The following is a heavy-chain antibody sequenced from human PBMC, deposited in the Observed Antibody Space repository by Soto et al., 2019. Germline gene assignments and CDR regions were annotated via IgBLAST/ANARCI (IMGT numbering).Heavy chain of an antibody. D-gene: IGHD6-6*01. CDR3: ARDWVAARRAYNWFDP. V-gene: IGHV1-69*06. CDR2: IIPIFGTA. J-gene: IGHJ5*02. CDR1: GGTFSSYA. Sequence: GASVKVSCKASGGTFSSYAISWVRQAPGQGLEWMGGIIPIFGTANYAQKFQGRVTITADKSTSTAYMELSSLRSEDTAVYYCARDWVAARRAYNWFDPWGQGTLFTVSS.